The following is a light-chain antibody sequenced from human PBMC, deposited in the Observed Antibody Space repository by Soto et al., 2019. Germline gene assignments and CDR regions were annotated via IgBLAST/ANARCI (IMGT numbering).Light chain of an antibody. Sequence: EIALTHSPVALSLSPVGGATLSCRASQSLITSLAWYQQKPGQAPRLLIYDASDRAAGIPARFSGSESRTDFTLPISSLEPDDFALHYCQLTTTVGHGPRLEIK. CDR3: QLTTT. V-gene: IGKV3-11*01. CDR2: DAS. J-gene: IGKJ5*01. CDR1: QSLITS.